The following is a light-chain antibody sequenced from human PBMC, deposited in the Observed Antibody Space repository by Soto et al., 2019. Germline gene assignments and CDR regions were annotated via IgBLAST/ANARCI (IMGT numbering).Light chain of an antibody. J-gene: IGKJ2*01. CDR1: QGISSY. V-gene: IGKV1-9*01. CDR3: QQLKSFPYT. Sequence: IQLTQSPSSLSASVGDRVTITCRVSQGISSYLAWYQQKPGKAPKLLIYSASTLQSGVPSRFGGSGSGTDFTLAISSLQPEDFATYYCQQLKSFPYTFGQGTKLEIK. CDR2: SAS.